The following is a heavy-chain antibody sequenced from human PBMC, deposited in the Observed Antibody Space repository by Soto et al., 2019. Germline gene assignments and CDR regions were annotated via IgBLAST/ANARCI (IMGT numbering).Heavy chain of an antibody. CDR1: GFTFSSYA. J-gene: IGHJ5*02. V-gene: IGHV3-23*01. D-gene: IGHD4-17*01. Sequence: XGSLRLSCAASGFTFSSYAMSCVRQSPGKWLEWVSAISGSGGSTYYADSVKGRFTISRDNSKNTLYLQMNSLRAEDTAVYYCAKGTTVSYNWFDPWGQGTLVTVSS. CDR2: ISGSGGST. CDR3: AKGTTVSYNWFDP.